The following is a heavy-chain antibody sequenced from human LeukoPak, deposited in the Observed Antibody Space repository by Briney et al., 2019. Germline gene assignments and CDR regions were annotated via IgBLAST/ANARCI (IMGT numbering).Heavy chain of an antibody. V-gene: IGHV3-9*01. CDR3: AKDQGPKSAAGTGEEYYFDY. Sequence: GGSLRLSCAASGFTFDDYAMHWVRHAPGKGLEWVSGISWNSGSIGYADSVKGRFTISRDNAKNSLYLQMNSLRAEDTALYYCAKDQGPKSAAGTGEEYYFDYWGQGTLVTVSS. J-gene: IGHJ4*02. D-gene: IGHD6-13*01. CDR1: GFTFDDYA. CDR2: ISWNSGSI.